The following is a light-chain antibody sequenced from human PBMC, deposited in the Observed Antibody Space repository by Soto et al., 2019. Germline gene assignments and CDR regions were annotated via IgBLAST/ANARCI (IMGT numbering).Light chain of an antibody. CDR2: EVS. J-gene: IGLJ1*01. CDR1: SNDVGGYNY. Sequence: QSALTQPASVSGSPGQSITISCAGTSNDVGGYNYVSWYQQHPGKAPKLLIYEVSHRPSGVSHRFSGSKSGDTASLTIAGLQAEDEADYFCKSYAGSNTYVFGSGTKVTVL. CDR3: KSYAGSNTYV. V-gene: IGLV2-14*01.